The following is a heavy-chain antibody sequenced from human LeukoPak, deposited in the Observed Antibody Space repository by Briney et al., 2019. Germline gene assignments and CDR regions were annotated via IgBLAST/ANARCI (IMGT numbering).Heavy chain of an antibody. CDR2: IYYSGST. Sequence: SETLSLTCTVSGGSISSSSYYWGWIRQPPGKGLEWIGSIYYSGSTYYNPSLKSRVTISVDTSKNQISLKLSSVTAADTAVYYCARHARVGSYFDYWGQGTLVTVSS. CDR1: GGSISSSSYY. D-gene: IGHD1-26*01. J-gene: IGHJ4*02. V-gene: IGHV4-39*01. CDR3: ARHARVGSYFDY.